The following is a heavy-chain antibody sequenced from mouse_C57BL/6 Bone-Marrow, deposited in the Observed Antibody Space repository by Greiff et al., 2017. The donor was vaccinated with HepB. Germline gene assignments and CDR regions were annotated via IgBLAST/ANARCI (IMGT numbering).Heavy chain of an antibody. CDR1: GYTFTSYD. CDR2: IYPRDGST. J-gene: IGHJ3*01. Sequence: QVQLQQSGPELVKPGASVKLSCKASGYTFTSYDINWVKQRPGQGLEWIGWIYPRDGSTKYNEKFKGKATLTVATSSSTAYMELHSLTSEDSAVYFCARRGYDYGAWFAYWGQGTLVTVSA. CDR3: ARRGYDYGAWFAY. D-gene: IGHD2-4*01. V-gene: IGHV1-85*01.